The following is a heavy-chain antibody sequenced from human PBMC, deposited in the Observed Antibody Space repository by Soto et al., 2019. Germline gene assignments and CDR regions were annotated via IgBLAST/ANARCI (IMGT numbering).Heavy chain of an antibody. CDR1: GGSISSYY. Sequence: PSETLSLTCTVSGGSISSYYWSWIRQPPGKGLEWIGYIYYSGSTNYNPSLKSRVTISVDTSKNQFSLKLSSVTAADTAVYYCARLNDILTGYYSNAFDIWGQGTMVTVSS. D-gene: IGHD3-9*01. CDR2: IYYSGST. J-gene: IGHJ3*02. V-gene: IGHV4-59*08. CDR3: ARLNDILTGYYSNAFDI.